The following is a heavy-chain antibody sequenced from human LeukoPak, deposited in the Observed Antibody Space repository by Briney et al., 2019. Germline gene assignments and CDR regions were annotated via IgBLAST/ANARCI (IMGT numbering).Heavy chain of an antibody. CDR2: ISGDGGST. D-gene: IGHD3-9*01. V-gene: IGHV3-43*02. CDR3: AKEYALRYFDWFSYDYYYGMDV. Sequence: HPGGSLRLSCAASGFTFDDYAMHWVSQAPGKGLEWVSLISGDGGSTYYADSVKGRFTISRDNSKNSLYLQMNSLRTEDTALYYCAKEYALRYFDWFSYDYYYGMDVRGQGTTVTVSS. J-gene: IGHJ6*02. CDR1: GFTFDDYA.